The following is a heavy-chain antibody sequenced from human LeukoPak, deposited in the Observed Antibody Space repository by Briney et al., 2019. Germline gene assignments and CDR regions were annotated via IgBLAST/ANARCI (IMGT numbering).Heavy chain of an antibody. V-gene: IGHV3-48*02. CDR2: ISSSSKTI. CDR1: GLTFSSYS. CDR3: ARDFAMIVGLFDY. J-gene: IGHJ4*02. D-gene: IGHD3-22*01. Sequence: GGSLRLSCAASGLTFSSYSMNWVRQAPGKGLEWVSYISSSSKTIYYADSEKGRFTISRDNAKNSLYLQMNSLRDEDTAVYYCARDFAMIVGLFDYWGRGTLVTVSS.